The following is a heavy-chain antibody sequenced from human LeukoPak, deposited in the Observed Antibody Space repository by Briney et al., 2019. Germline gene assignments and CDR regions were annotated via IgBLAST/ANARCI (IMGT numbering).Heavy chain of an antibody. Sequence: SETLSLTCAVYGGSFSGYYWSWIRQPPGKGLEWIGEINHSGSTNYNPSLKSRVTISVDTSKNQFSLKLSSVTAADTAVYYCARVLTMVRGVGYYYMDVWGKGTTVTVSS. CDR1: GGSFSGYY. V-gene: IGHV4-34*01. J-gene: IGHJ6*03. D-gene: IGHD3-10*01. CDR2: INHSGST. CDR3: ARVLTMVRGVGYYYMDV.